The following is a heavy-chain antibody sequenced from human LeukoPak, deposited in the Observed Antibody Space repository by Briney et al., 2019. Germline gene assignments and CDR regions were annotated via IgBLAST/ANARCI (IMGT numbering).Heavy chain of an antibody. D-gene: IGHD6-19*01. V-gene: IGHV4-59*08. CDR3: ARQKAISGWYGGRFDP. J-gene: IGHJ5*02. CDR1: GGSISSYY. Sequence: SETLSLTCTVSGGSISSYYWSWIRQPPGKGLEWIGYIYYSGSTNYNPSLKSRVTISVDTSKNQFSLKLSSVTAADTAVYYCARQKAISGWYGGRFDPWGQGTLGTVSS. CDR2: IYYSGST.